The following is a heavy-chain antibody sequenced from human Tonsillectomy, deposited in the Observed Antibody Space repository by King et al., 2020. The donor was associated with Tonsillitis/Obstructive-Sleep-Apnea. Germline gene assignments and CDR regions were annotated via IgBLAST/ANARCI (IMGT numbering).Heavy chain of an antibody. J-gene: IGHJ3*02. D-gene: IGHD1-14*01. CDR3: ARGNRNSFDI. Sequence: VQLVESGGGLIQPGGSLRLSCAASGFSFRTYGMNWVRQAPGKGLEWVSFISITSGNDYYADSVRGRFSISADDAKNSLFLQMNSLRDDDTAVYYCARGNRNSFDIWGQGTMVTVSS. CDR2: ISITSGND. CDR1: GFSFRTYG. V-gene: IGHV3-48*02.